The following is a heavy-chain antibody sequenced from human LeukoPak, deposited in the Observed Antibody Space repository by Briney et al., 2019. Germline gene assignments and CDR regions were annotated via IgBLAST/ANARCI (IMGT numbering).Heavy chain of an antibody. J-gene: IGHJ5*02. CDR2: IYYSGST. V-gene: IGHV4-59*01. Sequence: SETLSLTCTVSGGSISGYYWSWIGQPPGKGLEWIGYIYYSGSTNYNPSLKSRVTISVDTSKNQFSLKPSSVTAADTAVYYCAREYSTTFDPWGQGTLVTVSS. D-gene: IGHD2-21*01. CDR1: GGSISGYY. CDR3: AREYSTTFDP.